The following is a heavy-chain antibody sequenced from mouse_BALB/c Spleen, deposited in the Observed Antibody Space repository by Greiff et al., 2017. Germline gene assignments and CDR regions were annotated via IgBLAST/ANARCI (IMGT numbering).Heavy chain of an antibody. V-gene: IGHV5-6-3*01. Sequence: DVKLVESGGGLVQPGGSLKLSCAASGFTFSSYGMSWVRQTPDKRLELVATINSNGGSTYYPDSVKGRFTISRDNAKNTLYLQMSSLKSEDTAMYYCARDPDYRYAMDYWGQGTSVTVSS. CDR3: ARDPDYRYAMDY. CDR1: GFTFSSYG. D-gene: IGHD2-14*01. CDR2: INSNGGST. J-gene: IGHJ4*01.